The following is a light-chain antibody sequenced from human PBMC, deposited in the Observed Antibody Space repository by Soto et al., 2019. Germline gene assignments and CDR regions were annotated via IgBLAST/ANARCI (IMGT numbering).Light chain of an antibody. CDR1: QSLVYSDGNTY. J-gene: IGKJ5*01. CDR3: MPDTHWPPIT. V-gene: IGKV2-30*01. CDR2: KVS. Sequence: DVVMTQSPLSLPVTLGQPASISCRSSQSLVYSDGNTYLNWFQQRPGQSPRRLIYKVSNRDSGVPDRFSGSGSVTDFTLKISRVEAEDVGVYYCMPDTHWPPITFGQGTRLEIK.